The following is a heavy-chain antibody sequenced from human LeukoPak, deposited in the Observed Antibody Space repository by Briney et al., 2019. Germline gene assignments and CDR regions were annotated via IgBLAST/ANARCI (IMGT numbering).Heavy chain of an antibody. J-gene: IGHJ4*02. CDR1: GFTFSDAW. D-gene: IGHD6-6*01. CDR3: AKGYSSSSV. CDR2: ISGSGGST. Sequence: PGGSLRLSCAASGFTFSDAWMNWVRQAPGKGLEWVSAISGSGGSTYYADSVKGRFTISRDNSKNTLYLQMNSLRAEDTAVYYCAKGYSSSSVWGQGTLVTVSS. V-gene: IGHV3-23*01.